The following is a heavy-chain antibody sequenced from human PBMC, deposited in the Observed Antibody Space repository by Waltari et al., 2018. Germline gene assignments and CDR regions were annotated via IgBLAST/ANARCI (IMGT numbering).Heavy chain of an antibody. D-gene: IGHD1-26*01. CDR2: INHSGST. CDR3: ARGGRSGSYHYFDY. V-gene: IGHV4-34*01. Sequence: QVQLQQWGAGLLKPSETLSLTCAVYGGSFSGYYWSWIRQPPGKGLEWIGEINHSGSTNYNPSLKSRVTISVDTSKNQFSLKLSSVTAADTAVYYCARGGRSGSYHYFDYWGQGTLVTVSS. J-gene: IGHJ4*02. CDR1: GGSFSGYY.